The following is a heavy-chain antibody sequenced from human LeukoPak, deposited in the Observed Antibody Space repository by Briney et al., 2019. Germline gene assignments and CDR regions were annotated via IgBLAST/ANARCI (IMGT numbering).Heavy chain of an antibody. CDR1: GGSISSYY. D-gene: IGHD3-9*01. V-gene: IGHV4-59*08. CDR2: IYYSGST. CDR3: ARHGAYDILTGYSHYFDY. J-gene: IGHJ4*02. Sequence: PSETLSLTCTVSGGSISSYYWSWIRQPPGKGLEWIGYIYYSGSTNYNPSLKSRVTISVDTSKNQFSLKLSSVTAADTAVYYCARHGAYDILTGYSHYFDYWGQGTLVTVSS.